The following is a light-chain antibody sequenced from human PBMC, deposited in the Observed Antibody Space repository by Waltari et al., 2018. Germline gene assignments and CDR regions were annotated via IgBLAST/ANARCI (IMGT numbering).Light chain of an antibody. CDR2: YDS. CDR1: HIGSKS. J-gene: IGLJ2*01. CDR3: QVWDSSSDHVV. Sequence: SYVLTQPPSVSVAPGKTARLTCGGNHIGSKSVHWYQQKPGQAPVLVIDYDSDRPSGIPERFSGSNSGNTATLTISRVEAGDEADYYCQVWDSSSDHVVFGGGTKLTVL. V-gene: IGLV3-21*04.